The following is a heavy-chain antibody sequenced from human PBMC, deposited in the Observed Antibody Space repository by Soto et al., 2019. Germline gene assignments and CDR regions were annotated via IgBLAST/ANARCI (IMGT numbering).Heavy chain of an antibody. D-gene: IGHD4-17*01. CDR1: GYTFTAYY. Sequence: GASVKVSCKASGYTFTAYYMHWVRQAPGQGLEWMGWINPNSGDTDYAQKFRGRVTMTRDTSISTAYMELSRLRSDDTAVYYCARVTPVTLRGAFDIWGQGTMVTVSS. J-gene: IGHJ3*02. V-gene: IGHV1-2*02. CDR2: INPNSGDT. CDR3: ARVTPVTLRGAFDI.